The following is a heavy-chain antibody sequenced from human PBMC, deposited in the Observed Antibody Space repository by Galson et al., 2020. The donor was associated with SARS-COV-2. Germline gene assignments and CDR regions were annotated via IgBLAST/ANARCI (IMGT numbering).Heavy chain of an antibody. CDR2: VYNSGST. Sequence: SQTLSLTCAVSSGSISAYYWSWVRQPAGKALEWIGGVYNSGSTKYSPSLNSRVTMSVDTSKNEFSLKLKSVTAADTAIYYCATEGRSGYRPFDYWGQGILVTVSS. J-gene: IGHJ4*02. CDR1: SGSISAYY. V-gene: IGHV4-4*07. D-gene: IGHD3-22*01. CDR3: ATEGRSGYRPFDY.